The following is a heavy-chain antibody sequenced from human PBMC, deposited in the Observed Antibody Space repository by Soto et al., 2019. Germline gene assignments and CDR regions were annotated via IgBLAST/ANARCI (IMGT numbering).Heavy chain of an antibody. J-gene: IGHJ5*02. CDR3: ARASDSTWYNWFDP. CDR2: IIPIFGTT. Sequence: QVQLVQSGAEVKKPGSSVKISCKTSGGNFSRNGISWVRQAPGQGLEWMGGIIPIFGTTNYAHKFRGRVTGTADESTGTVYMVMNSLRSEDTAVYYCARASDSTWYNWFDPWGQGTLVTVSS. V-gene: IGHV1-69*01. CDR1: GGNFSRNG. D-gene: IGHD6-13*01.